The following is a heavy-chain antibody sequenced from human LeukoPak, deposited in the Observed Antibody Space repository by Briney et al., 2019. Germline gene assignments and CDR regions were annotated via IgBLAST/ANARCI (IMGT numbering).Heavy chain of an antibody. CDR3: ARHKNPSHSFWSGYYPDY. Sequence: GESLKISCKGSGYSFTSYWIGWVRQMPGKGLEWMGIIYPGDSDTGYSPSFQGQVTISADKSISTAYLQWSSLKASDTAMYYCARHKNPSHSFWSGYYPDYWGQGTLVTVSS. CDR1: GYSFTSYW. D-gene: IGHD3-3*01. J-gene: IGHJ4*02. CDR2: IYPGDSDT. V-gene: IGHV5-51*01.